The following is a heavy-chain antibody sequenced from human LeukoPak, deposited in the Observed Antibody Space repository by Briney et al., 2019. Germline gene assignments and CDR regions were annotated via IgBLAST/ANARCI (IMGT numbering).Heavy chain of an antibody. CDR2: INPNRGDT. V-gene: IGHV1-2*02. J-gene: IGHJ4*01. CDR1: GYSFTAYY. D-gene: IGHD1-26*01. Sequence: GASVTVSCKASGYSFTAYYIHWVRQAPGQGLEWMGWINPNRGDTYFAQKFQGRVTMTRDTSISTAYMELSRLTSDDTAVYYCATYRIVGAYYFDYWGQGTLVTVSS. CDR3: ATYRIVGAYYFDY.